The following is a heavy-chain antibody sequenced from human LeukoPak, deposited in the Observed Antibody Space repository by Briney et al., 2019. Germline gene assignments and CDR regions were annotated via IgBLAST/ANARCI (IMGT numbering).Heavy chain of an antibody. D-gene: IGHD3-10*01. V-gene: IGHV3-30*02. Sequence: GGSLRPSCAASGFTFNNYGMHWVRQAPGKGLEWVAFIRYNGNNQYYADSVKGRFTISRDNSKNTLYLQMNSLKGDDTAVYYCAKDSAFYYIDVWGKGTTVIISS. CDR3: AKDSAFYYIDV. CDR1: GFTFNNYG. J-gene: IGHJ6*03. CDR2: IRYNGNNQ.